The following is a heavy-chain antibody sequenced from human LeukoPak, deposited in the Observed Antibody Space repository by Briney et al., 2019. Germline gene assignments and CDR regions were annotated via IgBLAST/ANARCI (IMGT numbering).Heavy chain of an antibody. Sequence: GGSLRLSCAASGFTFSSYAMSWVRPAPGKGLEWVSAISGSGGSTYYADSVKGLFTISRNNSKTTLYLQMNRLRAEDTAVYYCAKLYCSGGSCYHDYWGQGTLVTVSS. V-gene: IGHV3-23*01. CDR2: ISGSGGST. CDR1: GFTFSSYA. D-gene: IGHD2-15*01. CDR3: AKLYCSGGSCYHDY. J-gene: IGHJ4*02.